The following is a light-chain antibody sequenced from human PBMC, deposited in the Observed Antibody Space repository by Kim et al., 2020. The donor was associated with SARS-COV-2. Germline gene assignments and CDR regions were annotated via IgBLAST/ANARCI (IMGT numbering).Light chain of an antibody. V-gene: IGKV1-39*01. CDR1: QSITNY. J-gene: IGKJ5*01. Sequence: ASVGDRVTITSRASQSITNYLIWYQQKPGRAPKLLSYAASSLQSGVPSRFSGSASGTDFTLTISSLRPEDFATYFCQQSYRTPITCGQGTRLEIK. CDR2: AAS. CDR3: QQSYRTPIT.